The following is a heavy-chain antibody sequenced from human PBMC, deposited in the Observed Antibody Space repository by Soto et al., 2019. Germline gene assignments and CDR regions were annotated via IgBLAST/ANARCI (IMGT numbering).Heavy chain of an antibody. V-gene: IGHV4-4*07. J-gene: IGHJ5*02. CDR1: GASISGFY. CDR2: IYATGTT. CDR3: VRDGTKTLRDWFDP. D-gene: IGHD1-1*01. Sequence: PSETLSLTFTVSGASISGFYWSWILKSAGKGLEWIGRIYATGTTDYNPSLKSRVMMSVDTSKKQFSLKLRSVTAADTAVYYCVRDGTKTLRDWFDPRGQGISVTVSS.